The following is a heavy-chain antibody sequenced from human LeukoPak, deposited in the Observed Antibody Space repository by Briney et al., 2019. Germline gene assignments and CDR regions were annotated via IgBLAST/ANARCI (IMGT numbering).Heavy chain of an antibody. CDR1: GYTFTGYY. Sequence: GPVKVSCKASGYTFTGYYMHWVRQAPGQGLEWMGWINPNSGGTNYAQKFQGRVTMTRDTSISTAYMELSRLRSDDTAVYYCARSGYMGTRQERYQDYWGQGTLVTVSS. D-gene: IGHD1-1*01. V-gene: IGHV1-2*02. J-gene: IGHJ4*02. CDR2: INPNSGGT. CDR3: ARSGYMGTRQERYQDY.